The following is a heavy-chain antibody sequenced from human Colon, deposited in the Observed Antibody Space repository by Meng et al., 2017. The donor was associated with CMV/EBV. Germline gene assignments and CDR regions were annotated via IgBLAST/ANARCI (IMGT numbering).Heavy chain of an antibody. Sequence: GESLKISCAASGFSFNTYGMHWVRQAPGKGLEWVAFTSYDGSDKYYVDSVKGRFTISRDNSKNTLYLQMNSLRAEDTAVYYCAKDRYYDFWSGFDYWGQGTLVTVSS. D-gene: IGHD3-3*01. V-gene: IGHV3-30*02. CDR1: GFSFNTYG. CDR2: TSYDGSDK. J-gene: IGHJ4*02. CDR3: AKDRYYDFWSGFDY.